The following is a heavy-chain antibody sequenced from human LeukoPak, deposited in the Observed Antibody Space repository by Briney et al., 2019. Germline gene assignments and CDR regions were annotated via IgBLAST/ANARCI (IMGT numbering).Heavy chain of an antibody. V-gene: IGHV4-38-2*01. Sequence: PSETLSLTCAVSPYSISSGYYWGWIRQPPGKGLEWIGSIYHSGSTYYNPSLKSRVTISVDTSKNQFSLKLSSVTAADTAVYYCARNRYYGSGSYSQSNWFDPWGQGTLVTVSS. CDR3: ARNRYYGSGSYSQSNWFDP. D-gene: IGHD3-10*01. J-gene: IGHJ5*02. CDR2: IYHSGST. CDR1: PYSISSGYY.